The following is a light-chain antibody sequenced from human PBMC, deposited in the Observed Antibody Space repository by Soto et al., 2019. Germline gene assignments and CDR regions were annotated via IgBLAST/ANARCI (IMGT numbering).Light chain of an antibody. CDR1: SGSVSTDYY. V-gene: IGLV8-61*01. Sequence: QTVVTQEPSLSVSPGGTVTLTCGLSSGSVSTDYYPTWCQQTPGQAPRTLIYTTTTRSSGVPDRFSGSILGNKAALTITGVQADDESDYYCVLYMGSGISVFGGGTKVT. CDR2: TTT. CDR3: VLYMGSGISV. J-gene: IGLJ3*02.